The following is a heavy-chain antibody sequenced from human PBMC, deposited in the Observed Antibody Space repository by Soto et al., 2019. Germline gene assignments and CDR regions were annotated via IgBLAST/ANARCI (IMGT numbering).Heavy chain of an antibody. V-gene: IGHV3-23*01. CDR2: ISGNGGST. Sequence: PGGSLRLSCAASGFTFSSYAMSWVRQAPGKGLEWVSAISGNGGSTYYADSVKGRFTISRDNSKNTLYLQINSLRAEDTAVYYCAKVLRGGAMPGPDYWGQGTLVTVS. D-gene: IGHD3-16*01. CDR1: GFTFSSYA. CDR3: AKVLRGGAMPGPDY. J-gene: IGHJ4*02.